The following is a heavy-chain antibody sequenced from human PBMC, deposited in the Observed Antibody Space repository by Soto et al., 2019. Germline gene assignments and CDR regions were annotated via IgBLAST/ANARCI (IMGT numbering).Heavy chain of an antibody. CDR1: GFTFSSYA. D-gene: IGHD3-10*01. Sequence: LRLSCAASGFTFSSYAMSWVRQAPGKGLEWVSAISGSGGSTYYADSVKGRFTISRDNSKNTLYLQVNSLRAEDTAVYYCAKAFPRISGYYYGMDVWGQGTTVTVSS. J-gene: IGHJ6*02. V-gene: IGHV3-23*01. CDR2: ISGSGGST. CDR3: AKAFPRISGYYYGMDV.